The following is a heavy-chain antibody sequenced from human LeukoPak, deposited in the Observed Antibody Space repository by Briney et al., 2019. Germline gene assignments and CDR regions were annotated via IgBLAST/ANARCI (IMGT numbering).Heavy chain of an antibody. V-gene: IGHV4-38-2*02. J-gene: IGHJ4*02. CDR3: ASSPLNYGDYV. Sequence: PSETLSLTCTVSGYSISSGYYWGWIRQPPGKGLEWIGSIYHSGSTYYNPSLKSRVTISVDTSKNQFSLKLSSVTAADTAVYYCASSPLNYGDYVWGQGTLVTVSS. CDR1: GYSISSGYY. D-gene: IGHD4-17*01. CDR2: IYHSGST.